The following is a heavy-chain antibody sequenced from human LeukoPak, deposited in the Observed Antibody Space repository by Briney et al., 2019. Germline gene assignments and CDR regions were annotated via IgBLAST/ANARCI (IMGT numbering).Heavy chain of an antibody. D-gene: IGHD3-10*01. CDR3: ARDLRRFSLYGPSFDY. J-gene: IGHJ4*02. Sequence: SETLSLTCTVSGGSISSYYWSWIRQPAGKGLEWIGRIYTSGSTNYNPSLKSRVTMSVATSKNQFSLKLSSVTAADTAVYYCARDLRRFSLYGPSFDYWGQGTLVTVSS. CDR1: GGSISSYY. V-gene: IGHV4-4*07. CDR2: IYTSGST.